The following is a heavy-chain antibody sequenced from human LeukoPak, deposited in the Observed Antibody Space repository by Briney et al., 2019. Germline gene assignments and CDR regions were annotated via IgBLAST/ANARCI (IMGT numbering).Heavy chain of an antibody. V-gene: IGHV1-18*01. CDR3: ARDLIVVVPAARVFDP. J-gene: IGHJ5*02. CDR1: GYTFTSYG. Sequence: ASVKVSCKASGYTFTSYGISWVRQAPGQGLEWMGWISAYNGNTNYAQKLQGRVTMTTDTSTGTAYMELRSLRSDDTAVYYCARDLIVVVPAARVFDPWGQGTLVTVSS. CDR2: ISAYNGNT. D-gene: IGHD2-2*01.